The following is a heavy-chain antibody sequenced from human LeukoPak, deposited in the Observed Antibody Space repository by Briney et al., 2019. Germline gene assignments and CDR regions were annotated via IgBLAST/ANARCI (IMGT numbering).Heavy chain of an antibody. CDR3: ARGADYDFWSGYYRHGNNWFDP. Sequence: GGSLRLSCAASGFTFSSYSMNWVRQAPGKGLEWVSSISSSSSYIYYADSVKGRFTISRDNAKNSLYLQMNSLRAEDTAVYYCARGADYDFWSGYYRHGNNWFDPWGQGTLVTVSS. CDR2: ISSSSSYI. V-gene: IGHV3-21*01. D-gene: IGHD3-3*01. CDR1: GFTFSSYS. J-gene: IGHJ5*02.